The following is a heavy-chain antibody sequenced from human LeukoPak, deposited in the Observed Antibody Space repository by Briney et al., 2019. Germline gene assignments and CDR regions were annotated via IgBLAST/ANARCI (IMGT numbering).Heavy chain of an antibody. J-gene: IGHJ6*02. Sequence: GASVKVSCKASGYTLTSYYLHWLRQAPGHGLEWMAIINPSGGSTSHAQKFQGRVTMTRDTSASTVYMELSGLRSEDTAVYYCASVYKYAMDVWGQGTTVTVSS. V-gene: IGHV1-46*01. CDR2: INPSGGST. CDR3: ASVYKYAMDV. CDR1: GYTLTSYY.